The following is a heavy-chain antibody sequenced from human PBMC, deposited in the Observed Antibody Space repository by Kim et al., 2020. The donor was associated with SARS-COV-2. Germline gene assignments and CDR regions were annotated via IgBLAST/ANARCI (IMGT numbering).Heavy chain of an antibody. V-gene: IGHV3-7*04. D-gene: IGHD4-17*01. CDR3: ARVYGDYDYYFDY. Sequence: YVESVKGRFTNSRDNAKNSLYLQMNSLRAEDTAVYYCARVYGDYDYYFDYWGQGTLVTVSS. J-gene: IGHJ4*02.